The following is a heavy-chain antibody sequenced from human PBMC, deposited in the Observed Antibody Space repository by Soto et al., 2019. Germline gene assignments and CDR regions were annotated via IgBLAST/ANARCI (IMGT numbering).Heavy chain of an antibody. V-gene: IGHV4-59*01. CDR2: IYTSGAT. CDR3: ARTPNGHENWLDP. CDR1: GGSIRGYY. Sequence: SETLSLTCNVSGGSIRGYYWTWIRQPPGKGLEWIGYIYTSGATKYNPSLKSRITMSVDTSRSQISLKLKSVTAADTAVYYCARTPNGHENWLDPWGQGTLVTVSS. J-gene: IGHJ5*02. D-gene: IGHD2-8*01.